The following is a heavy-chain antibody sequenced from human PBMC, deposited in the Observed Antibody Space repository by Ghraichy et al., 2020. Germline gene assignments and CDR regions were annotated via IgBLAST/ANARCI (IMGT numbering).Heavy chain of an antibody. CDR3: ATRFAPFEQQSVNWFDP. CDR2: FDPEDGET. J-gene: IGHJ5*02. D-gene: IGHD6-13*01. CDR1: GYTLTELS. Sequence: ASVKVSCKVSGYTLTELSMHWVRQAPGKGLEWMGGFDPEDGETIYAQKFQGRVTMTEDTSTDTAYMELSSLRSEDTAVYYCATRFAPFEQQSVNWFDPWGQGTLVTVSS. V-gene: IGHV1-24*01.